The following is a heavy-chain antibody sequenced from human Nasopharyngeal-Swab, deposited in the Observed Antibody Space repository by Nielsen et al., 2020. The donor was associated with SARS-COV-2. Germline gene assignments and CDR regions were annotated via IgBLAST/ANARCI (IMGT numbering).Heavy chain of an antibody. CDR1: GVSITSQY. CDR2: ISHNSGT. CDR3: AKEGATGWFDP. V-gene: IGHV4-59*11. J-gene: IGHJ5*02. Sequence: SETLSLTCTVSGVSITSQYWSWIRQPPGKGLEWIGYISHNSGTSYTPSLKSRVTMFMDTSKNTFSLRLRSVTAADTAVYYCAKEGATGWFDPWGQGTLVTVSS.